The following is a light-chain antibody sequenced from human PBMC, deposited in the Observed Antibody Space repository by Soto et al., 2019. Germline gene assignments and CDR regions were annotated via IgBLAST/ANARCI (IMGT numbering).Light chain of an antibody. CDR1: SSDVGGYNY. Sequence: QSALTQPASVSGSPGQSITISCTGTSSDVGGYNYVSWYQQHPGKAPKXMIXDVXXXXXGGSNCFSXSKSGNTXSLTVSGXXXXXXXXYYCSSYTSSSTWVFGGGTKLTVL. CDR2: DVX. V-gene: IGLV2-14*01. J-gene: IGLJ3*02. CDR3: SSYTSSSTWV.